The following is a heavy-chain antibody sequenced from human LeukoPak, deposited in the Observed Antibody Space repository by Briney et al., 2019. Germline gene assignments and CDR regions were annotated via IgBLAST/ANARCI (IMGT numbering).Heavy chain of an antibody. J-gene: IGHJ4*02. V-gene: IGHV3-30-3*01. CDR1: GFTFSNYA. CDR3: ARGAPRNYDFWSGPFDY. Sequence: PARSLRLSCAASGFTFSNYAMHWVRQAPGHGLEWVALISYDGSNKCYADSVKGRFTISRDNSKNTLYLQMNGLRGEDTAVYYCARGAPRNYDFWSGPFDYWSQGSLVTVSS. D-gene: IGHD3-3*01. CDR2: ISYDGSNK.